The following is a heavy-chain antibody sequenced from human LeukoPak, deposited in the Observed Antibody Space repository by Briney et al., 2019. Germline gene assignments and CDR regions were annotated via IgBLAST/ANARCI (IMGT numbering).Heavy chain of an antibody. D-gene: IGHD3-10*01. Sequence: GGSLRLSCAASGFTFSDYAMSWVRQAPGKGLEWVSAMSVSGGSTYYADSVQGRFTISRDNSKNTLYLQMNSLRVEDTAVYYCANRLLAGDYWGQGTLVTVSS. CDR3: ANRLLAGDY. V-gene: IGHV3-23*01. CDR1: GFTFSDYA. CDR2: MSVSGGST. J-gene: IGHJ4*02.